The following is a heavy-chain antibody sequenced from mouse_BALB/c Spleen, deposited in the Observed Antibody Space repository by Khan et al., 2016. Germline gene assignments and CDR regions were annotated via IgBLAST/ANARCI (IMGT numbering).Heavy chain of an antibody. J-gene: IGHJ3*01. V-gene: IGHV3-6*02. CDR2: ISYDGSN. CDR3: ARDSLYYVGSWFAY. D-gene: IGHD1-1*01. CDR1: GYSITSGYY. Sequence: EVQLQESGPGLVKPSQSLSLTCSVTGYSITSGYYWNWIRQFPGNKLEWMGYISYDGSNNYNPSLKNRISITRDTSKNQFFLKLNSVTTEDTAIYYCARDSLYYVGSWFAYWGQGTLVTVSA.